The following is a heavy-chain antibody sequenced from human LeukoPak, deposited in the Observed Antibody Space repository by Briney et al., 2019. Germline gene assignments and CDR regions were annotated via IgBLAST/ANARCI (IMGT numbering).Heavy chain of an antibody. CDR3: AKDRVGYSSGWYFDY. V-gene: IGHV3-23*01. CDR1: GFTFSSYA. D-gene: IGHD6-19*01. CDR2: ISGSGGST. Sequence: PGGPLRLSCAASGFTFSSYAMSWVRQAPGKGLEWVSAISGSGGSTYYADSVKGRFTISRDNSKNTLYLQMNSLRAEDTAVYYCAKDRVGYSSGWYFDYWGQGTLVTVSS. J-gene: IGHJ4*02.